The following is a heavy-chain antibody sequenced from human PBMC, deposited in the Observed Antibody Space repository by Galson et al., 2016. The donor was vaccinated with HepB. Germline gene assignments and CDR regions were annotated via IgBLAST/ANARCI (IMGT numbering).Heavy chain of an antibody. CDR1: GSTFGSYE. CDR3: ARDPPGSDYGLDV. CDR2: ISFDGSGE. J-gene: IGHJ6*04. V-gene: IGHV3-33*01. Sequence: SLRLSCATSGSTFGSYEMHWVRQPPGKGLEWVAIISFDGSGEKYADSVKGRFTISRDNFQNTLFLQMSSLRVEDTAVYYCARDPPGSDYGLDVWGKGTTVTVSS.